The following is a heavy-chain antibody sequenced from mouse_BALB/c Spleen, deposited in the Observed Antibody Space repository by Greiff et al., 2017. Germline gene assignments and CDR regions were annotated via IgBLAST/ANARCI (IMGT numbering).Heavy chain of an antibody. V-gene: IGHV3-8*02. CDR3: ARSDYDGYYWYFDV. Sequence: EVQLVESGPSLVKPSQTLSLTCSVTGDSITSGYWNWIRKFPGNKLEYMGYISYSGSTYYNPSLKSRISITRDTSKNQYYLQLNSVTTEDTATYYCARSDYDGYYWYFDVWGAGTTVTVSS. J-gene: IGHJ1*01. CDR2: ISYSGST. CDR1: GDSITSGY. D-gene: IGHD2-3*01.